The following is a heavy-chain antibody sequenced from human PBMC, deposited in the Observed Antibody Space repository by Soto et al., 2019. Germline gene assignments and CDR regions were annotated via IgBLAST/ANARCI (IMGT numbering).Heavy chain of an antibody. V-gene: IGHV2-5*02. Sequence: QITLKESGPTLVRPTQTLTLTCAFSGFSLSTSGVGVGWIRQPPGKALEWLAVIYWDDSKHYSPSLRRRLTLTKDAAKNQVSLPVTNMDHMDTATYYCAHKGPEDWPLDYWGQGTLVTVSS. J-gene: IGHJ4*02. CDR2: IYWDDSK. CDR3: AHKGPEDWPLDY. CDR1: GFSLSTSGVG. D-gene: IGHD3-9*01.